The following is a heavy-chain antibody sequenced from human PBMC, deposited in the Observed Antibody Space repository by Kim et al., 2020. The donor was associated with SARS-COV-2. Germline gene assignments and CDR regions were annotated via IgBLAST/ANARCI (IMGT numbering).Heavy chain of an antibody. D-gene: IGHD3-3*01. Sequence: SETLSLTCTVSGGSISSYYWSWIRQPPGKGLEWIGYIYYSGSTNYNPSLKSRVTISVDTSKNQFSLKLSSVTAADTAVYYCARVSTIFGVVSSAGYFDLWGRGTLVTVSS. CDR1: GGSISSYY. J-gene: IGHJ2*01. V-gene: IGHV4-59*13. CDR2: IYYSGST. CDR3: ARVSTIFGVVSSAGYFDL.